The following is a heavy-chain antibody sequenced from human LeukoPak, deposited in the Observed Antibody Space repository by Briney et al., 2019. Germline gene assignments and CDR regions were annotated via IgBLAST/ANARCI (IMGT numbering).Heavy chain of an antibody. D-gene: IGHD6-19*01. CDR3: ARMYSSGWRYFDS. J-gene: IGHJ4*02. CDR1: GFTVSSNY. Sequence: GGSLRLSCAASGFTVSSNYMSWVRQAPGKGLEWVSVIYVVGSTYYADSVKGRFTISRDNSRNTLYLQMNSLRAEDTAVYYCARMYSSGWRYFDSWGQGTLVTVSS. V-gene: IGHV3-53*01. CDR2: IYVVGST.